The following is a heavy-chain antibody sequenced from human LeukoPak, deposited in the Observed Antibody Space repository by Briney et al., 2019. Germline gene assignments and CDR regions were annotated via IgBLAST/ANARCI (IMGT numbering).Heavy chain of an antibody. CDR1: GGSFSGYY. CDR2: INHSGST. J-gene: IGHJ4*02. V-gene: IGHV4-34*01. CDR3: ARRDFGEYFDY. D-gene: IGHD3-3*01. Sequence: SETLSLTCAVYGGSFSGYYWSWIRQPPGKGLEWIGEINHSGSTNYSPSLKCRVTISVHTSKNQFSLKLSSVTAADTAVYYCARRDFGEYFDYWGQGTLVTVSS.